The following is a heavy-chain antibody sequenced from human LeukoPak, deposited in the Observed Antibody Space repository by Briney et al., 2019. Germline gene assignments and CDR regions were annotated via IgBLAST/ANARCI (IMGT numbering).Heavy chain of an antibody. CDR3: AREGNDSGDSLPFDY. J-gene: IGHJ4*02. Sequence: KSSETLSLTCSVSGGYISSYYWSWIRQPAGKGLEWIGRIYSSGTANYNSALASRATMSVDASNNQFSLKLSSVTAADTAVYYCAREGNDSGDSLPFDYWGQGTLVTVSS. V-gene: IGHV4-4*07. D-gene: IGHD4-17*01. CDR2: IYSSGTA. CDR1: GGYISSYY.